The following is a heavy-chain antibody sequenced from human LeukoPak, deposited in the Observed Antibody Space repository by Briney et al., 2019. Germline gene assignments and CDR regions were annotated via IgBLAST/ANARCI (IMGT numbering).Heavy chain of an antibody. CDR3: ARLEPLATVASYWYHPLDV. Sequence: PSETLSVTCAVSGASITNSYWSWIRQPPEKGLEYIGYIHSNRSTDYNPSLKSRVTISLDTSKNQFSLKETSVIAADTAVYYFARLEPLATVASYWYHPLDVWGQGTTIPLS. V-gene: IGHV4-4*09. J-gene: IGHJ6*02. D-gene: IGHD1-26*01. CDR1: GASITNSY. CDR2: IHSNRST.